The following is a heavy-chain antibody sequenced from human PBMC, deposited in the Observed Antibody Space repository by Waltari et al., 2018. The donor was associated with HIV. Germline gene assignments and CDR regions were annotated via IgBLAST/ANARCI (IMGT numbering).Heavy chain of an antibody. V-gene: IGHV3-53*01. Sequence: EVQLVESGGGLIEPGGSLRLPCAAPGFPISDNYMSWVRQAPGKGLEWVSVIYSGGSTYYADSVKCRFTISRDNSKNTLSLHMNSLRAEDTAVYYCARDPRSSGYYGMDVWGQGATVTVS. D-gene: IGHD1-26*01. CDR2: IYSGGST. CDR1: GFPISDNY. CDR3: ARDPRSSGYYGMDV. J-gene: IGHJ6*02.